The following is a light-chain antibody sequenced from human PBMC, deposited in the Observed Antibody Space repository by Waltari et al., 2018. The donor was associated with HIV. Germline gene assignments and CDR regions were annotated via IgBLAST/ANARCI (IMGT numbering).Light chain of an antibody. CDR3: CSYAGTITPYV. CDR2: EDS. J-gene: IGLJ1*01. V-gene: IGLV2-23*01. Sequence: SALTQPASVSGSPGQSITISCTGTNSDVGSYNLVSWYQQHPGKAPKLMLYEDSKRPSGISNRFSGSKSGNTASLTISGLQAEDEAEYFCCSYAGTITPYVFGIGTKVTVL. CDR1: NSDVGSYNL.